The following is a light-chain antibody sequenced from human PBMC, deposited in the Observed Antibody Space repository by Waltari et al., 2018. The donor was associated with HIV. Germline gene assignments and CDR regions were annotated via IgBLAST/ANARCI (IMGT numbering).Light chain of an antibody. V-gene: IGKV4-1*01. Sequence: IVMTQSPDSLAVSLGERATINCQSSQSVLYKSINKNYLAWYQQKAGQPPKILFFWASTRASGVPDRFTASGSGTDFTLTVSSLQAEDVAVYYCQQYFMSPLTFGQGTRLEIK. CDR3: QQYFMSPLT. CDR1: QSVLYKSINKNY. CDR2: WAS. J-gene: IGKJ5*01.